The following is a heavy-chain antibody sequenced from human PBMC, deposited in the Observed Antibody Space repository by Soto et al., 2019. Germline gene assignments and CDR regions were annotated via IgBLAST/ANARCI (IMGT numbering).Heavy chain of an antibody. V-gene: IGHV4-39*01. CDR3: ARGGYHYDSSGYYVPDAFDI. Sequence: SDTLSLTCTVSGGSSSSSRYSWGWIRQPPGEALEWRRSIYYGGTTYHNPSHKSRVTISGDTSKNQFSLKLSSVTAADTAVYYCARGGYHYDSSGYYVPDAFDIWGQGTMATGSS. CDR1: GGSSSSSRYS. J-gene: IGHJ3*02. D-gene: IGHD3-22*01. CDR2: IYYGGTT.